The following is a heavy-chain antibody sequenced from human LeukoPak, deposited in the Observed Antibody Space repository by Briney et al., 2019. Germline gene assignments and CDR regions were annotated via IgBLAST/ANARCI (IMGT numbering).Heavy chain of an antibody. D-gene: IGHD2-15*01. CDR2: VKHDGSEK. V-gene: IGHV3-7*01. J-gene: IGHJ4*02. CDR1: GFTFSSYW. Sequence: PGGSLRLSCAASGFTFSSYWMSWVRRAPGKGLEWVANVKHDGSEKFYVDSVKGRFTLSRDNAKNSLYLQMNSLRAEDTAVYYCARGRYCSGGSCYPPYYWDYWGQGTLVTVSS. CDR3: ARGRYCSGGSCYPPYYWDY.